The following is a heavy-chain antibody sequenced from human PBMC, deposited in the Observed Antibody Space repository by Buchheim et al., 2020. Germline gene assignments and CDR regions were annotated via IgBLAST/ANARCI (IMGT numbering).Heavy chain of an antibody. D-gene: IGHD5-18*01. CDR2: ISYDGSNK. CDR1: GFTFSSYA. CDR3: ARDPAPRIQLGATFDY. Sequence: QVQLVESGGGVVQPGRSLRLSCAASGFTFSSYAMHWVRQAPGKGLEWVAVISYDGSNKYYADSVKGRFTISRDNSKNTLYLQMNSLRAEDTAVYYCARDPAPRIQLGATFDYWGQGTL. V-gene: IGHV3-30-3*01. J-gene: IGHJ4*02.